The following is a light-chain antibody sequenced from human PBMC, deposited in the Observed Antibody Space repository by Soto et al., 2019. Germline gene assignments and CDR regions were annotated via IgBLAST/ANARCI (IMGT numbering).Light chain of an antibody. CDR3: QTWGSGIVV. CDR2: LNSDGSH. J-gene: IGLJ2*01. Sequence: QSVLTQSPSASASLGAWVNLTCTLSSGHSNYAIAWHQQQSEKGPRYLMKLNSDGSHSKGDGIPDRFSGSSSGAERYLTISSLQSEDEADYYCQTWGSGIVVFGGGTKLTVL. CDR1: SGHSNYA. V-gene: IGLV4-69*01.